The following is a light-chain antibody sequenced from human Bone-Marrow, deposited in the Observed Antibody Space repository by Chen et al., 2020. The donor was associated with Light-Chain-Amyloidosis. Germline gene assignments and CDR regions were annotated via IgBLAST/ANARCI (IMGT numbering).Light chain of an antibody. CDR3: KQRSNWLIT. CDR2: DAS. V-gene: IGKV3-11*01. Sequence: DIVLTQSPATLSLSPGERATLSCRASQSVSSYLAWHQQKPGQAPRLLIYDASNRATGIPARFSGSGCGTDFTLTIRSLETEDVPVYYCKQRSNWLITFGGGTKVEIK. CDR1: QSVSSY. J-gene: IGKJ4*01.